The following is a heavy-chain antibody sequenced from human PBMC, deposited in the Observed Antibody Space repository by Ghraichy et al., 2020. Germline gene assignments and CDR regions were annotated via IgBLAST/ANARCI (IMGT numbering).Heavy chain of an antibody. J-gene: IGHJ4*02. D-gene: IGHD3-22*01. V-gene: IGHV3-23*01. Sequence: GGSLRLSCAASGFTFSSYAMSWVRQAPGKGLEWVSAISGSGGSTYYADSVKGRFTISRDNSKNTLYLQMNSLRAEDTAVYYCAKGPRRTHSSGYLVYWGQGTLVTVSS. CDR3: AKGPRRTHSSGYLVY. CDR2: ISGSGGST. CDR1: GFTFSSYA.